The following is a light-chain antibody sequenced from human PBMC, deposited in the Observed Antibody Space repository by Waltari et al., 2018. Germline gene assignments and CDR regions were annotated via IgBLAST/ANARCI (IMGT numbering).Light chain of an antibody. CDR1: SGHNSYV. V-gene: IGLV4-69*01. J-gene: IGLJ6*01. CDR3: QTWTTGIHV. CDR2: LNSVGSH. Sequence: QPMLTQSPAASASLGASVKLTCTLSSGHNSYVIAWPQQQQGKAPRYLMRLNSVGSHSKGDGIPDRFSGSSSGAERHLTISNLQSEDEADYYCQTWTTGIHVFGSGTKLTVL.